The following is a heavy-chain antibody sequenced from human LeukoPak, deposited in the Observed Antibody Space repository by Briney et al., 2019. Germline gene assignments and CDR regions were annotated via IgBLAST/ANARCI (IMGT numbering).Heavy chain of an antibody. CDR2: IYASGRT. V-gene: IGHV4-61*02. CDR3: ARDRGPLGYFDY. J-gene: IGHJ4*02. Sequence: SETLSLTCTVSGGSISSGGYYWTWIRQPAGKGLEWIGRIYASGRTNYNPSLKSRVTILVDTSKNQFSLKLSSVTAADTAVYYCARDRGPLGYFDYWGQGTLVTVSS. CDR1: GGSISSGGYY.